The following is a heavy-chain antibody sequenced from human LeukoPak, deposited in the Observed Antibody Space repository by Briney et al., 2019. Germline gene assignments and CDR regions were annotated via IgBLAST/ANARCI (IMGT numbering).Heavy chain of an antibody. Sequence: SVKVSCKASGGTFSSYAISWVRQAPGQGLEWMVRIIPILGIANYAQKFQGRVTITADKSTSTAYMELSSLRSEDTAVYYCARDPPYYDSSASTFDIWGQGTMVTVSS. V-gene: IGHV1-69*04. CDR3: ARDPPYYDSSASTFDI. CDR1: GGTFSSYA. CDR2: IIPILGIA. J-gene: IGHJ3*02. D-gene: IGHD3-22*01.